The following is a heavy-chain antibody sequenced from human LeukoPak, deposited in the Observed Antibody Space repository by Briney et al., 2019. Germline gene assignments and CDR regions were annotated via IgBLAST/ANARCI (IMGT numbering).Heavy chain of an antibody. J-gene: IGHJ6*03. V-gene: IGHV3-30*03. CDR3: ARDRYYGSGTYDYYYYMDV. CDR2: ISYDGSNK. CDR1: GFTFSSYG. D-gene: IGHD3-10*01. Sequence: GGSLRLSCAASGFTFSSYGMHWVRQAPGKGLEWVAVISYDGSNKYYADSVKGRFTISRDNSKNTLYLQMNSLRAEDTAVYYCARDRYYGSGTYDYYYYMDVWGTGTTVTVSS.